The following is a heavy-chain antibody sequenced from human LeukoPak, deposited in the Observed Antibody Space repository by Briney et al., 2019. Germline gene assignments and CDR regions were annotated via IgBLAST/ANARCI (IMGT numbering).Heavy chain of an antibody. J-gene: IGHJ4*02. D-gene: IGHD3-10*01. V-gene: IGHV4-34*01. CDR2: INHSGNS. CDR3: ARDLSITMVRGVTFDY. Sequence: SETLSLTCAVSGGSISGFYWSWIRQPPGKGLEWIAEINHSGNSNYNPALKSRVTISVDTSKNQFSLKLSSVTAADTAVYYCARDLSITMVRGVTFDYWGQGTLVTVSS. CDR1: GGSISGFY.